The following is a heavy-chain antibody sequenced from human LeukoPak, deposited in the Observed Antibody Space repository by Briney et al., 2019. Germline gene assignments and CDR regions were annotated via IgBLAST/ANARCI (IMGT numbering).Heavy chain of an antibody. J-gene: IGHJ4*02. CDR3: ARDLGGSSGWYGPYYFDY. Sequence: PSETLSLTCTVSGGSISSSSYYWGWIRQPPGKGLEWIVSIYYSGSTYYNPSLKSRVTISVDTSKNQFSLKLSSVTAADTAVYYCARDLGGSSGWYGPYYFDYWGQGTLVTVSS. CDR2: IYYSGST. CDR1: GGSISSSSYY. D-gene: IGHD6-19*01. V-gene: IGHV4-39*07.